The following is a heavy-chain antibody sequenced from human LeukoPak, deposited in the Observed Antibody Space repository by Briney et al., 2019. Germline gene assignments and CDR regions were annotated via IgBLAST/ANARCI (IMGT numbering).Heavy chain of an antibody. CDR1: GGSICSGGYY. V-gene: IGHV4-30-2*01. J-gene: IGHJ3*02. D-gene: IGHD4-23*01. CDR2: IYHSGST. Sequence: PSETLSLTCTVSGGSICSGGYYWSWIRQPPGKGLEWIGYIYHSGSTYYNPSLKSRVTISVDRSKNQFSLKLSSVTAADTAVYYCARDRSTVVTPNAFDIWGQGTMVTVSS. CDR3: ARDRSTVVTPNAFDI.